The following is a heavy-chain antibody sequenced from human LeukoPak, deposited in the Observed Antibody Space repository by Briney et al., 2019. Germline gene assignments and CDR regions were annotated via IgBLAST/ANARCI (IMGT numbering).Heavy chain of an antibody. J-gene: IGHJ4*02. CDR1: GYTFTSYD. Sequence: ASVKVSCKASGYTFTSYDINWVRQATGQGLEWMGWTNPNSGNTGYAQKFQGRVTMTRNTSISTAYMELSSLRSEDTAVYYCARGRGYDYIWGSYTKYYFDYWGQGTLVTVSS. D-gene: IGHD3-16*01. CDR3: ARGRGYDYIWGSYTKYYFDY. CDR2: TNPNSGNT. V-gene: IGHV1-8*01.